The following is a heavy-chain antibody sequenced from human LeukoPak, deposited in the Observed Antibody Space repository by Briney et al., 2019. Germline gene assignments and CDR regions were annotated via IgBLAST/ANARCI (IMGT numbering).Heavy chain of an antibody. D-gene: IGHD3-10*01. CDR2: ITGSAFAT. V-gene: IGHV3-23*01. CDR3: TKGGYYGSGEIDY. Sequence: EGSLRLSCTASGFTFSHYAVAWVRQSPVKGLEWVSTITGSAFATYYAGSVKGRFTISRDNSKNTLYLQMNSLRPEDTAVYYCTKGGYYGSGEIDYWGQGTLVTVSS. J-gene: IGHJ4*02. CDR1: GFTFSHYA.